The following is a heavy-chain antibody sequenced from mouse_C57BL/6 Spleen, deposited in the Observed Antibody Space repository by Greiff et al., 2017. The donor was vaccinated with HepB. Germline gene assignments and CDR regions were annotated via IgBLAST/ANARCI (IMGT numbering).Heavy chain of an antibody. J-gene: IGHJ1*03. Sequence: VQLQQSDAELVKPGASVKISCKVSGYTFTDHTIHWMKQRPEQGLEWIGYIYPRDGSTKYNEKFTGKATLTADKSSSTAYMQLNSLTSEDSAVYFWARGRDYYAGYFDVWGTGTTVTVSS. CDR2: IYPRDGST. CDR3: ARGRDYYAGYFDV. CDR1: GYTFTDHT. D-gene: IGHD1-1*01. V-gene: IGHV1-78*01.